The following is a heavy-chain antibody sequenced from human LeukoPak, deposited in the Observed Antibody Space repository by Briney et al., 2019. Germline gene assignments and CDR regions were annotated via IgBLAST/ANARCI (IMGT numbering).Heavy chain of an antibody. CDR1: GFTFSSYA. J-gene: IGHJ6*04. Sequence: GGSLRLSCAASGFTFSSYAMHWVRQAPGKGLEWVAVISYDGSNKYYADSVKGRFTISRDNAKNTLYLQMNSLRAEDTAVYYCAELGITMIGGVWGKGTTVTISS. CDR2: ISYDGSNK. V-gene: IGHV3-30*04. CDR3: AELGITMIGGV. D-gene: IGHD3-10*02.